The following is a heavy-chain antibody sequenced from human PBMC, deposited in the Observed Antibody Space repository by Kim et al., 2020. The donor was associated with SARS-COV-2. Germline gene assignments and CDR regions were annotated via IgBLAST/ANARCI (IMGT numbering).Heavy chain of an antibody. CDR3: ARDVDGSNEGFDY. CDR2: IYYSGST. Sequence: SETLSLTCTVSGGSISSSSYYWGWIRHPPGKGLEWIGSIYYSGSTYYNPSLKSRVTISVDTSKNQFSLKLSSVTAADTAVYYCARDVDGSNEGFDYWSQGTLVSVST. V-gene: IGHV4-39*07. J-gene: IGHJ4*02. D-gene: IGHD1-1*01. CDR1: GGSISSSSYY.